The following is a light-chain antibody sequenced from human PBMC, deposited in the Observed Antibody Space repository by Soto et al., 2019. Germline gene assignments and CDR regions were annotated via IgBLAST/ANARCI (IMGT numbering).Light chain of an antibody. Sequence: DIVITHSPYSLSVSLGERATLHSXCSRRVLYNSNNKNPLDRYQQNPGKTPKXXXDWXSTRESGGPERFSGSGSVTDFTLTISSLEAEDVAFYWCQQYLDVPCTFGGGTKVDIK. J-gene: IGKJ4*01. V-gene: IGKV4-1*01. CDR2: WXS. CDR3: QQYLDVPCT. CDR1: RRVLYNSNNKNP.